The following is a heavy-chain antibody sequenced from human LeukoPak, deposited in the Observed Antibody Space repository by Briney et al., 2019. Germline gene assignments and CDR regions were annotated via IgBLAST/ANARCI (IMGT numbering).Heavy chain of an antibody. D-gene: IGHD5-18*01. CDR2: IIPIFGTA. J-gene: IGHJ6*02. CDR3: ARDFRGYSYVSGMDV. Sequence: ASVKVSCKASGGTFSSYAISWVRQAPGQGLEWMGGIIPIFGTANYAQKFQGRVTITADESTSTAYMELSSLRSEDTAVYYCARDFRGYSYVSGMDVWGQGATVTVSS. CDR1: GGTFSSYA. V-gene: IGHV1-69*13.